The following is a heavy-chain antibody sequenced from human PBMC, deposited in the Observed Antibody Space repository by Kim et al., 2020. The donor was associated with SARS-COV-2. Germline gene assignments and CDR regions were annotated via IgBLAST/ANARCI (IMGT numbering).Heavy chain of an antibody. Sequence: GGSLRLSCAASGFTFGDYAMSWVRQAPGKGLEWVGFIRSKASGGTTEYAASVKGRFTISRDDSKSTAYLHMNSLKTEDTAVYYCRGGVITTNNKWFDPWGQGTLVTVSS. J-gene: IGHJ5*02. V-gene: IGHV3-49*04. CDR2: IRSKASGGTT. D-gene: IGHD3-22*01. CDR3: RGGVITTNNKWFDP. CDR1: GFTFGDYA.